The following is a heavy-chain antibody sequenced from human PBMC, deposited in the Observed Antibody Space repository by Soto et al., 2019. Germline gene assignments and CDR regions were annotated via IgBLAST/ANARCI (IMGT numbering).Heavy chain of an antibody. Sequence: SETLSLTCTVSGGSISSYYWNWIRQPPGKGLEWIGYIYYSGTTNYNPSLKSRVTVSVDTSKNQFSLKMSSVTAADTAVYYCARADYSNPDYFYYYMDVWGKGTTVTVSS. CDR3: ARADYSNPDYFYYYMDV. CDR1: GGSISSYY. CDR2: IYYSGTT. J-gene: IGHJ6*03. D-gene: IGHD4-4*01. V-gene: IGHV4-59*01.